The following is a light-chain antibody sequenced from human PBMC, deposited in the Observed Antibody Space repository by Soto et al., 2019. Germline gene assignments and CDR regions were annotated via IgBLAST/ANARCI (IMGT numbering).Light chain of an antibody. J-gene: IGKJ1*01. V-gene: IGKV1-9*01. CDR3: QQLNSYRWT. Sequence: DIQLTQSPSFLSASVGDRVTITCRASQGISSYLAWYQQNPGKAPKLLIYAASTLQSGVPSRFSGSGSGTEFTLTISSLQPEDFATYYCQQLNSYRWTFGQGTKVDIK. CDR2: AAS. CDR1: QGISSY.